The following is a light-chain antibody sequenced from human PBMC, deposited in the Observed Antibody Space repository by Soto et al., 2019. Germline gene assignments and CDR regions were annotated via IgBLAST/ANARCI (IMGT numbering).Light chain of an antibody. Sequence: EIVMTQSPATLSVSPGERATPSCRASQSVSSNLAWYQQKPGQAPRLLIYDASTRATGIPARFSGSGSGTEFTLTISSLQSEDFAVYYCHQYNNWPRTFGQGTKV. V-gene: IGKV3-15*01. CDR2: DAS. J-gene: IGKJ1*01. CDR1: QSVSSN. CDR3: HQYNNWPRT.